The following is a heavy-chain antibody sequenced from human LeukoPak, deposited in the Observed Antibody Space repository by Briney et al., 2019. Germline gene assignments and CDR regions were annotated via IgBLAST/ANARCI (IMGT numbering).Heavy chain of an antibody. Sequence: ASVKVSCKASGYSFTSYGISRVRQAPGQGLEWMGWISAYNGNTNYAQKLQGRVTMTTDTSTSTAYMELRSLRSDDTAVYYCARDGRRYYDSSGYYYWGQGTLVTVSS. V-gene: IGHV1-18*01. CDR3: ARDGRRYYDSSGYYY. CDR2: ISAYNGNT. D-gene: IGHD3-22*01. J-gene: IGHJ4*02. CDR1: GYSFTSYG.